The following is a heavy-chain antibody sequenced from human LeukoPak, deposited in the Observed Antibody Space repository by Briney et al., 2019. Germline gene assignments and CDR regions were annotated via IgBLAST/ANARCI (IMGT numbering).Heavy chain of an antibody. CDR1: GFTFSSYS. Sequence: PGGSLRLSCAASGFTFSSYSMNWVRQAPGKGLEWVSYISSSSSSTIYYADAVKGRFTNSRDNAKNSLYLQMNSLRAEDTAVYYCARGGYSYGSRRQLFDYWGQGTLVTVSS. J-gene: IGHJ4*02. D-gene: IGHD5-18*01. CDR2: ISSSSSSTI. CDR3: ARGGYSYGSRRQLFDY. V-gene: IGHV3-48*01.